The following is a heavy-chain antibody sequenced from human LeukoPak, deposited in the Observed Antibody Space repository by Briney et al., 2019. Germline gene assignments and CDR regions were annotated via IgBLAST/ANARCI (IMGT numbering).Heavy chain of an antibody. CDR2: ISSSSSTI. CDR1: GSTFSAYW. CDR3: ASQMIVYFDWLFPPGYFDY. V-gene: IGHV3-48*04. Sequence: PGGSLRLSCAASGSTFSAYWMTWVRQAPGKGLEWVSYISSSSSTIYYADSVKGRFTISRDNAKNSLYLQMNSLRAEDTAVYYCASQMIVYFDWLFPPGYFDYWGQGTLVTVSS. J-gene: IGHJ4*02. D-gene: IGHD3-9*01.